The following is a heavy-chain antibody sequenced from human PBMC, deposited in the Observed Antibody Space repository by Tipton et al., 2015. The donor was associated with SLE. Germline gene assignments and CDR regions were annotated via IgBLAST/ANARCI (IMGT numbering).Heavy chain of an antibody. J-gene: IGHJ4*02. D-gene: IGHD7-27*01. CDR2: IYHSGIT. Sequence: LRLSCTVSGGSIRSYYWTWIRQPPGKRLEWIAYIYHSGITNYNPSLQSRVTISVDRSKNQFSLKLTSVTAADTAVYYCARDPNGGYGSFDYWGLGALVTVSS. V-gene: IGHV4-59*01. CDR3: ARDPNGGYGSFDY. CDR1: GGSIRSYY.